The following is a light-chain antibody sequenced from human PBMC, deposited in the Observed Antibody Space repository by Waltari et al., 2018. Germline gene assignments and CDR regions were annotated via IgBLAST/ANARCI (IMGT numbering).Light chain of an antibody. V-gene: IGLV3-25*03. CDR3: QSTDSSASVWV. CDR1: ALAKQY. Sequence: SNNLTQPPSVSVSPGQTARITCSGDALAKQYAYWYQQKPGKAPVLVIYKDTQRPSGIPERFSGSTSGTTVTLTITGVQAEDEADYYCQSTDSSASVWVFGGGAKLTV. CDR2: KDT. J-gene: IGLJ3*02.